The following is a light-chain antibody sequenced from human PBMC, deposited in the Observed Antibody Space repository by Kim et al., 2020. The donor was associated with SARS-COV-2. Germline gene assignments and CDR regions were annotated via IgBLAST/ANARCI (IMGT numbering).Light chain of an antibody. CDR3: QSYDNSLGGVV. Sequence: QTVTISCIGTSSNIGTGYDVHWYQHLPGTGPKLLIFDNNNRPSGVPDRFSGSKSGASASLAITGLQAEDEADYYCQSYDNSLGGVVFGGGTKLIVL. CDR1: SSNIGTGYD. V-gene: IGLV1-40*03. CDR2: DNN. J-gene: IGLJ2*01.